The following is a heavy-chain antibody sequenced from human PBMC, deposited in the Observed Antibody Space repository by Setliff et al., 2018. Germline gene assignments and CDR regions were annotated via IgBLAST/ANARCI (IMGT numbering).Heavy chain of an antibody. D-gene: IGHD2-2*01. CDR1: GYTFTSYY. V-gene: IGHV1-46*01. J-gene: IGHJ4*02. Sequence: ASVKVSCKASGYTFTSYYMHWVRQAPGQGLEWMGIINPGGGSASIVQKFQGRVTMTSDKSTGTAYMELRSLRSDDTAVYYCSRLVRYCTTTSCQRLSGDEYWGQGTLVTVSS. CDR3: SRLVRYCTTTSCQRLSGDEY. CDR2: INPGGGSA.